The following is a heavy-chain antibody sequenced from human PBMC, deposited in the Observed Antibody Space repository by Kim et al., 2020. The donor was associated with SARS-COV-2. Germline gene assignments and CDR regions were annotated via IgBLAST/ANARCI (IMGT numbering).Heavy chain of an antibody. J-gene: IGHJ2*01. Sequence: GGSLRLSCAASGFTFGDYGMSWVRQAPGKGLEWVSGIICNGCGTYYADSAKGRFTISRDNAKNSLYLQMNSLRAEDTALYYCGTDPAAAPDCSCGFWY. CDR2: IICNGCGT. V-gene: IGHV3-20*04. D-gene: IGHD2-15*01. CDR1: GFTFGDYG. CDR3: GTDPAAAPDCSCGFWY.